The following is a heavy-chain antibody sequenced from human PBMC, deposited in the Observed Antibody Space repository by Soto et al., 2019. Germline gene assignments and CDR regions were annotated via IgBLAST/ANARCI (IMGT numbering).Heavy chain of an antibody. D-gene: IGHD6-13*01. Sequence: GGSLRLSCAASGFTFGDYAMSWFRQAPGKGLEWVGFIRSKAYGGTTEYAASAKGRFTISRDDSKSIAYLQMNSLKTEDTAVYYCTRDSYSSSWYLGYYYYGMDVWGQGTTVTVSS. V-gene: IGHV3-49*03. J-gene: IGHJ6*02. CDR2: IRSKAYGGTT. CDR3: TRDSYSSSWYLGYYYYGMDV. CDR1: GFTFGDYA.